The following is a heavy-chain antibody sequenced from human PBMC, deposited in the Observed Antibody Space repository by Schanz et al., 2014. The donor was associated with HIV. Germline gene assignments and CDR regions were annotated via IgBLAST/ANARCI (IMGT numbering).Heavy chain of an antibody. Sequence: QVQLQESGPGLVKPSETLSLTCTVSGGSISGHYWSWIRQPPGKGLEWIGYVYYNGATSYNPSLKSRVTISLDTSKNRFFLRLKSVTAADTAVYYCARDRGASDIWGQGTLVTVSS. CDR2: VYYNGAT. J-gene: IGHJ4*02. D-gene: IGHD1-26*01. V-gene: IGHV4-59*11. CDR3: ARDRGASDI. CDR1: GGSISGHY.